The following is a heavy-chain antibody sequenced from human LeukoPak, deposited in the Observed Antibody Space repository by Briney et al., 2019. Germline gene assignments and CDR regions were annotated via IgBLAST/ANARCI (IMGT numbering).Heavy chain of an antibody. CDR2: IYYSGST. D-gene: IGHD3-22*01. J-gene: IGHJ4*02. Sequence: SETLSLTCTVSGGSISSSSYYWGWIRQPPGKGLEWTGSIYYSGSTYYNPSLKSRVTISVDTSKNQFPLKLSSVTAADTAVYYCARLPNYYDSSGYYYYFDYWGQGTLVTVSS. V-gene: IGHV4-39*01. CDR3: ARLPNYYDSSGYYYYFDY. CDR1: GGSISSSSYY.